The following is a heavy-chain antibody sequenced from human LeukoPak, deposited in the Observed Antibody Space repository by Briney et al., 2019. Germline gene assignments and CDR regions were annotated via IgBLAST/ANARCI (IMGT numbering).Heavy chain of an antibody. CDR2: ISPNSGGT. CDR3: ARDIVMVTYWFDP. CDR1: GYTFTGYD. J-gene: IGHJ5*02. V-gene: IGHV1-2*02. Sequence: ASVKVSCKASGYTFTGYDMHWVRQAPGQGLEWMGWISPNSGGTNYAQKFQGRVTMTRDTSISTAYMELSRLRSDDTAVYYCARDIVMVTYWFDPWGQGTLVTVSS. D-gene: IGHD5-18*01.